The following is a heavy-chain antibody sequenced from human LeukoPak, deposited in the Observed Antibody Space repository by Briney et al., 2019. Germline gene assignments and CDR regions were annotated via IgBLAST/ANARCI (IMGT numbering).Heavy chain of an antibody. CDR2: LNHSGST. D-gene: IGHD5-18*01. V-gene: IGHV4-34*01. J-gene: IGHJ6*03. Sequence: SETLSLTCAVYGGSFSGYYWSWIRQPPGKGLEWSGALNHSGSTNYNPSLKSRVTISVDTSKNQFSLKLSSVTAADTAVYYCARGQRGYSYGNYYYYYYMDVWGKGTTVTVSS. CDR1: GGSFSGYY. CDR3: ARGQRGYSYGNYYYYYYMDV.